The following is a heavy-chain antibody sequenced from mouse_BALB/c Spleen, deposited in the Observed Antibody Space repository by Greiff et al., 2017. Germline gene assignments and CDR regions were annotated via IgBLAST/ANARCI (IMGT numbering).Heavy chain of an antibody. V-gene: IGHV2-6-7*01. D-gene: IGHD2-14*01. CDR2: IWGDGST. Sequence: QVQLKESGPGLVAPSQSLSITCTVSGFSLTGYGVNWVRQPPGKGLEWLGMIWGDGSTDYNSALKSRLSISKDNSKGQVFLKMNSLQTDDTARYYCARGSYYRYDVTLYYFDYWGQGTTLTVSS. CDR1: GFSLTGYG. CDR3: ARGSYYRYDVTLYYFDY. J-gene: IGHJ2*01.